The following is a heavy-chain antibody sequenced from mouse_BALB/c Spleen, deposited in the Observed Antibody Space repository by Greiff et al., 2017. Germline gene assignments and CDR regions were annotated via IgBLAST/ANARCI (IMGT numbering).Heavy chain of an antibody. J-gene: IGHJ2*01. D-gene: IGHD2-4*01. CDR2: ISYSGST. Sequence: EVKLVESGPSLVKPSQTLSLTCSVTGDSITSGYWNWIRKFPGNKLEYMGYISYSGSTYYNPSLKSRISITRDTSKNQYYLQLNSVTTEDTATYYGARWGYYDYDVFDYWGQGTTLTVSS. CDR3: ARWGYYDYDVFDY. V-gene: IGHV3-8*02. CDR1: GDSITSGY.